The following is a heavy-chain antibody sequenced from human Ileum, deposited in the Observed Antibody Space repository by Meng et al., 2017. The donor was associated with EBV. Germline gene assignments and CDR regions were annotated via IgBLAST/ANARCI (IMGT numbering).Heavy chain of an antibody. Sequence: QISLEESGPTHVKPTQPITLSCIFSEFSVRTSGEGVSWIRQTPGRAVEWRALIYWDDDRRYNPPLKCRLTITKDAPRKQVVLTLDKRGPRDAATDFCVCARGESGWYPDLWGQGALVTVSS. CDR3: VCARGESGWYPDL. CDR2: IYWDDDR. CDR1: EFSVRTSGEG. V-gene: IGHV2-5*02. J-gene: IGHJ5*02. D-gene: IGHD6-19*01.